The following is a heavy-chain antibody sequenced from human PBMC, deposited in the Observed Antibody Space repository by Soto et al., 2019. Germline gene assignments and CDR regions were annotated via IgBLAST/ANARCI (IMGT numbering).Heavy chain of an antibody. CDR2: ISWNSGSI. CDR3: AKVAVAGTESFQH. V-gene: IGHV3-9*01. CDR1: GFTFDDYA. J-gene: IGHJ1*01. Sequence: EVQLVESGGGLVQPGRSLRLSCAASGFTFDDYAMHWVRQAPGKGLEWVSGISWNSGSIGYADSVKGRFTISRDNAKNSLYLQMNSLRAEDTALYYCAKVAVAGTESFQHWGQGTLFTVSS. D-gene: IGHD6-19*01.